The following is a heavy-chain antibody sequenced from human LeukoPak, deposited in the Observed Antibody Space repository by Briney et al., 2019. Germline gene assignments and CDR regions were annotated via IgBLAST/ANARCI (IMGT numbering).Heavy chain of an antibody. CDR3: ARDDSGWITGKILY. Sequence: GRSLRLSCAASGFTFSSYAMHWVRQAPGKGLEWVAVISYDGSNKYNADSVKGRFTISRDTSTNTVNLQMDSLTSEDTAAYFCARDDSGWITGKILYWGQGTLVSVSS. J-gene: IGHJ4*02. CDR1: GFTFSSYA. D-gene: IGHD6-19*01. CDR2: ISYDGSNK. V-gene: IGHV3-30-3*01.